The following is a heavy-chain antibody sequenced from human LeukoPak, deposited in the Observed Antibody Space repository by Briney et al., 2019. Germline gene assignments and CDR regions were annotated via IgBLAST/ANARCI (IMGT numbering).Heavy chain of an antibody. CDR2: TSSSGSTI. CDR3: AELGITMIGGV. J-gene: IGHJ6*04. D-gene: IGHD3-10*02. V-gene: IGHV3-48*03. Sequence: GGSLRLSCAASGFTFSSYEMNWVRQAPGKGLEWGSYTSSSGSTIYYADSVKGRFTISRDNAKNSLYLQMNSLRAENTAVYYCAELGITMIGGVWGKGTTVTISS. CDR1: GFTFSSYE.